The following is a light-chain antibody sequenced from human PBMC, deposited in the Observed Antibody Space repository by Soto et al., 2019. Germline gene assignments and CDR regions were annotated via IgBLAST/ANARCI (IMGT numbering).Light chain of an antibody. V-gene: IGKV3-20*01. CDR3: QQYSSSHRT. CDR1: QSVTSSY. J-gene: IGKJ5*01. CDR2: GAS. Sequence: EIVLTQSPGTLSLSPGERATLSCRASQSVTSSYLAWYQQKPGQAPRLLIYGASSRATGIPDRFSGSGSGTDFSLTISRLEPEDFAVYHCQQYSSSHRTFGQGTRLEIK.